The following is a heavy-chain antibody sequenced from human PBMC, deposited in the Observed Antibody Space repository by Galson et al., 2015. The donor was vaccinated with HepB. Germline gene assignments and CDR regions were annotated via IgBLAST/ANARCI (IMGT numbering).Heavy chain of an antibody. CDR1: GFTFSGYG. Sequence: SLRLSCAASGFTFSGYGIHWVRQAPGKGLEWVAFMLYDGSTDYYAGSVKGRFTISRDNSKSTVYLQMNSLRAEDTALYYCARGLRDGYNWGGIDWWGQGTLVTVSS. D-gene: IGHD5-24*01. V-gene: IGHV3-33*01. CDR3: ARGLRDGYNWGGIDW. CDR2: MLYDGSTD. J-gene: IGHJ4*02.